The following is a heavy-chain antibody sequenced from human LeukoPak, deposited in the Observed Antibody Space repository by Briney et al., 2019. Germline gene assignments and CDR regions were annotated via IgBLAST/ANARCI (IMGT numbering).Heavy chain of an antibody. CDR2: IYHSGST. V-gene: IGHV4-38-2*02. Sequence: SETLSLTCTVSGFSISSGYYWGWIRQPPGKGLEWIGSIYHSGSTYYNPSLKSRVTISVDTSKNQFSLKLSSVTAADTAVYYCAREEVAYYYGSGSLGVWGQGTLVTVSS. CDR3: AREEVAYYYGSGSLGV. D-gene: IGHD3-10*01. J-gene: IGHJ4*02. CDR1: GFSISSGYY.